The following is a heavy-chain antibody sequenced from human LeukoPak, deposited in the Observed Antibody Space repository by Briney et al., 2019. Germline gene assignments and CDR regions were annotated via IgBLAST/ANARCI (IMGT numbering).Heavy chain of an antibody. D-gene: IGHD3-10*01. CDR2: LKQDGSEK. CDR1: GFTFSTAW. V-gene: IGHV3-7*01. J-gene: IGHJ4*02. Sequence: PGGPLRLSCAASGFTFSTAWMFWAPQAPGKGREGVAPLKQDGSEKHYLDSVKGRFTISRDNAENTLYLQMNSLRAEDTAVYYCAREWVVRGVIFDYYFDYWGQGTLVTVSS. CDR3: AREWVVRGVIFDYYFDY.